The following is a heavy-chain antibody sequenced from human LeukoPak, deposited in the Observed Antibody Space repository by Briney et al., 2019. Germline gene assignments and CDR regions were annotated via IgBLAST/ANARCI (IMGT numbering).Heavy chain of an antibody. CDR2: IYPGDSDT. V-gene: IGHV5-51*01. CDR3: ARDGEAVAGTRLPSYWYFDL. J-gene: IGHJ2*01. Sequence: GESLKISCKISGYNFTNYWIGWVRQMPGKGLEWMGIIYPGDSDTRYSPSFQGQVTISADKSISTAYMELSRLRSDDTAVYYCARDGEAVAGTRLPSYWYFDLWGRGTLVTVSS. D-gene: IGHD6-19*01. CDR1: GYNFTNYW.